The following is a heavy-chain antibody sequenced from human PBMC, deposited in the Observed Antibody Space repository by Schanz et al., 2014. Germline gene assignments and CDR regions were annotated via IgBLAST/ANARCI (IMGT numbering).Heavy chain of an antibody. Sequence: EVHLVESGGGLVKRGGSLRLSCAASGFTISSYSMNWVRQAPGKGLEWVSSISSSGSYIHYADSVKGRFTISRDNSKNTLYLQMNSLRAEDTAVYYCAKDPSHGDYDYYFDYWGQGTLVTVSS. J-gene: IGHJ4*02. CDR2: ISSSGSYI. CDR1: GFTISSYS. CDR3: AKDPSHGDYDYYFDY. D-gene: IGHD3-22*01. V-gene: IGHV3-21*04.